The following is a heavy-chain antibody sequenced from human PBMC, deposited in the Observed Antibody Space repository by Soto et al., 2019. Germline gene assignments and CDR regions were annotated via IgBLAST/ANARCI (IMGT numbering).Heavy chain of an antibody. V-gene: IGHV1-18*01. CDR3: ARGRYGDY. Sequence: QVHLVQSGAEVKKPGASVKVSCKGSGYAFTTYGITWVRQAPGQGLEWMGWISAHNGNTNYAQKLQGRVTVTRDTSTRTAYMELRSVRFDDTAVYYCARGRYGDYWGQGALVTVSS. D-gene: IGHD1-1*01. J-gene: IGHJ4*02. CDR1: GYAFTTYG. CDR2: ISAHNGNT.